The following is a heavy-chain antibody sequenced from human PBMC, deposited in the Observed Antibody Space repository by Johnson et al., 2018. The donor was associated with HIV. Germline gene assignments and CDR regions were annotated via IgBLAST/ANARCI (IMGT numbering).Heavy chain of an antibody. V-gene: IGHV3-53*01. Sequence: VQLVESGGGLIQPGGSLRLSCAASGFIVSGNYMSWVRQAPGKGLEWVSFIYRDGSTFYADSVKGRVTISRDSSKNTLYLQMNSLRAEDTAVYYCARAYSSGWLGAFDMWGQGTMVAVSS. J-gene: IGHJ3*02. CDR1: GFIVSGNY. D-gene: IGHD6-19*01. CDR2: IYRDGST. CDR3: ARAYSSGWLGAFDM.